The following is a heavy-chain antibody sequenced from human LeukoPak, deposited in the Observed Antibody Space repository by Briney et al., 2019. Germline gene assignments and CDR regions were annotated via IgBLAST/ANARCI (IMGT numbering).Heavy chain of an antibody. D-gene: IGHD4-17*01. J-gene: IGHJ5*02. CDR2: IYYRGST. CDR3: ARGSYVTVTTDLNWFDP. V-gene: IGHV4-30-4*07. Sequence: SETLSLTCAVSGGSISSGGHSWSWIRQPPGKGLEWIGYIYYRGSTYYNPSLKSRVTISVDTSKNQFSLKLSSVTAADTAVYYCARGSYVTVTTDLNWFDPWGQGTLVTVSS. CDR1: GGSISSGGHS.